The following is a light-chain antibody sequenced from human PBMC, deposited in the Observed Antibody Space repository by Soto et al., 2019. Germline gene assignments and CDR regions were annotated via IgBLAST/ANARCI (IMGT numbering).Light chain of an antibody. Sequence: DIVMTRSPLSLPVTPGEPASISCRSSQSLLHSNGYTYLDWYLQKPGQSPQLLIYLGSNRASGVPDRFSGSGSGTDFTLKISRVEAEDVGVYYCMQPLQTPFTFGPGTKVDIK. CDR1: QSLLHSNGYTY. V-gene: IGKV2-28*01. CDR3: MQPLQTPFT. CDR2: LGS. J-gene: IGKJ3*01.